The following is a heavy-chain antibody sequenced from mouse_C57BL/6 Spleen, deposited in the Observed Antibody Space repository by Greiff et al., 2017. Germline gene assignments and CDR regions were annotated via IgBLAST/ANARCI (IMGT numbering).Heavy chain of an antibody. CDR2: IYPRDGST. CDR3: ARWGYGSGYDAMDY. J-gene: IGHJ4*01. Sequence: QVQLQQSGPELVKPGASVKLSCKASGYTFTSYDINWVKQRPGQGLEWIGWIYPRDGSTKYNEKFKSKATLTVDTSSSTAYMELRSLTSEDSAVYFGARWGYGSGYDAMDYWGQGTSVTVAS. V-gene: IGHV1-85*01. CDR1: GYTFTSYD. D-gene: IGHD1-1*01.